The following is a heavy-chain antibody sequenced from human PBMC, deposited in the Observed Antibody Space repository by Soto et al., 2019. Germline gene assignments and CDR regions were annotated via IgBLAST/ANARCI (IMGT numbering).Heavy chain of an antibody. CDR2: IYTSGST. CDR3: AREDRGWGTVRRNYYGMDV. V-gene: IGHV4-4*07. CDR1: GGSISSYY. J-gene: IGHJ6*02. Sequence: QVQLQESGPGLVKPSETLSLTCTVSGGSISSYYWSWIRQPAGKGLEWIGRIYTSGSTNYNPSLKSRVTMSVDTSKNQFSLKLSSVTGADTAVYYCAREDRGWGTVRRNYYGMDVWGQGTTVTVSS. D-gene: IGHD4-17*01.